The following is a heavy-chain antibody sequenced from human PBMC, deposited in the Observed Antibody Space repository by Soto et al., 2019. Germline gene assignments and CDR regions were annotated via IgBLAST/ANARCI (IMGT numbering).Heavy chain of an antibody. J-gene: IGHJ2*01. CDR3: ARGGYSPYWYFDL. Sequence: QVQLVQSGAEVKKPGSSVKVSCKASGGTFSSYAISWVRHAPGQGLEWMGGIIPIFVTANYAQKFQGRVTMTADESTSTAYMELRSLRSEDTAVYYCARGGYSPYWYFDLWGRGTLVTVSS. CDR1: GGTFSSYA. V-gene: IGHV1-69*01. CDR2: IIPIFVTA. D-gene: IGHD2-21*01.